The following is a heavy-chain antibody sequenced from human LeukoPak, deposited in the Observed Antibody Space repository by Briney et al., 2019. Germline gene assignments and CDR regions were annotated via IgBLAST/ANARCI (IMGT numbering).Heavy chain of an antibody. D-gene: IGHD3-3*01. CDR2: IYTSGST. CDR1: GGSISSYY. Sequence: SETLSLTCTVSGGSISSYYWSWIRQPAGKGLEWIGRIYTSGSTNYNPSLKGRVTMSVDTSKNQFSLKLSSVTAADTAVYYCAREGTGTYYDFWSGYSRHPLFDYWGQGTLVTVSS. V-gene: IGHV4-4*07. CDR3: AREGTGTYYDFWSGYSRHPLFDY. J-gene: IGHJ4*02.